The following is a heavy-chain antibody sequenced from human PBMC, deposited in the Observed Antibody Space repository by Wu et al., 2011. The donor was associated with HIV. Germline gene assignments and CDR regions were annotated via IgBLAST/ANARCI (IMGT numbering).Heavy chain of an antibody. CDR2: INGYNGNS. J-gene: IGHJ3*02. V-gene: IGHV1-18*01. Sequence: QVQLVQSGAEVKKPGASVRVSCKASGRGFPTSIVTWVRQAPGQGLEWLGWINGYNGNSRYRQNFQDRVSMSTDSATTTAYMELRSLKSDDTAVYYCASVRCHVDHCHFPLLGTAFDIWGQGTMVTVSS. D-gene: IGHD5-24*01. CDR3: ASVRCHVDHCHFPLLGTAFDI. CDR1: GRGFPTSI.